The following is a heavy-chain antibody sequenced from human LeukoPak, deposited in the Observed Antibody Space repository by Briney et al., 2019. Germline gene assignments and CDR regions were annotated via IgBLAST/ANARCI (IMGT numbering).Heavy chain of an antibody. Sequence: ASVKVSCKASGGTFSSYAISWVRQAPGQGLEWMGRIIPILGITNYAQKFQGRVTITADEPTRTAYMELTYVRSDDTAVYYCTIIPNVILFTHYFEYWGQGTLVTVSS. CDR1: GGTFSSYA. D-gene: IGHD2-21*01. CDR3: TIIPNVILFTHYFEY. V-gene: IGHV1-69*04. CDR2: IIPILGIT. J-gene: IGHJ4*02.